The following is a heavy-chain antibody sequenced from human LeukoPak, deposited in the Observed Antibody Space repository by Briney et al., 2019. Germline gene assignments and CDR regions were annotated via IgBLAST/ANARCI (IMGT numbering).Heavy chain of an antibody. CDR3: ARVEQQLARIDY. Sequence: ASVKVSCKASGYTFTGYYMHWVRQAPGQGLEWMGWINPNSGGTNYVQKFQGRVTMARDTSISTAYMELSRLRSDDTAVYYCARVEQQLARIDYWGQGTLVTVSS. J-gene: IGHJ4*02. CDR2: INPNSGGT. CDR1: GYTFTGYY. V-gene: IGHV1-2*02. D-gene: IGHD6-13*01.